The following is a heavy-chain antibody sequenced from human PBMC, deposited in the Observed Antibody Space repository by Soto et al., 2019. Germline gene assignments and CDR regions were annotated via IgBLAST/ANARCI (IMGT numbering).Heavy chain of an antibody. Sequence: EVQLLESGGGLIQPGGSLRLSCAASAFTFSTYAMSWVRQAPGKGLEWVSAISGSGGSTYYADSVKGRLTISRDNSKNTLYLQMNSLRAEDTAVYYCAKDRGLQSLSYFDYWGQGTLVTVSS. J-gene: IGHJ4*02. CDR2: ISGSGGST. V-gene: IGHV3-23*01. CDR1: AFTFSTYA. CDR3: AKDRGLQSLSYFDY. D-gene: IGHD1-26*01.